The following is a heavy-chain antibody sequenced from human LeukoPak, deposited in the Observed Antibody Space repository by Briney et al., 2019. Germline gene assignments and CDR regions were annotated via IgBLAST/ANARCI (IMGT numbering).Heavy chain of an antibody. D-gene: IGHD3-10*01. V-gene: IGHV3-48*03. CDR2: ISSSGSTI. J-gene: IGHJ4*02. CDR1: GFTFSSYE. Sequence: GGPLRLSCAASGFTFSSYEMNWLRQAPGKGLEGVSYISSSGSTIYYADSVKGRFTISRDNSKNTLYLQMNSLRAEDTALYYCARKAGYYYGSGDYWGQGTLVTVSS. CDR3: ARKAGYYYGSGDY.